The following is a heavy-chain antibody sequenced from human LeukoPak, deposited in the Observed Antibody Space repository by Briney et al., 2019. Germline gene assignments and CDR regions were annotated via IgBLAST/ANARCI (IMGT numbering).Heavy chain of an antibody. D-gene: IGHD6-19*01. CDR2: ISSSSSYI. CDR1: GFTFSSYS. J-gene: IGHJ4*02. Sequence: GGSLRLSCVASGFTFSSYSMNWVRQAPGKGLEWVSSISSSSSYIYYADSVKGRFTISRDNAENSLYLQMNSLRAEDTAVYYCARRSVAGSLDYWGQGTLVTVSS. V-gene: IGHV3-21*06. CDR3: ARRSVAGSLDY.